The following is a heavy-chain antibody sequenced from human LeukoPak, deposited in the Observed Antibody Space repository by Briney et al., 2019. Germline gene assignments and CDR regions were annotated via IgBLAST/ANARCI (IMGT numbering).Heavy chain of an antibody. D-gene: IGHD3-22*01. Sequence: GGSLRLSCAASGFTFSSYEMNWVRQAPGKGLEWVSYISSSGSTIYYADSVKGRFTISRDNAKNSLYLQMNSLRAEDTAVYYCARSGVGGPYYYDSRGYGYWGQGTLVTVSS. CDR2: ISSSGSTI. CDR1: GFTFSSYE. V-gene: IGHV3-48*03. J-gene: IGHJ4*02. CDR3: ARSGVGGPYYYDSRGYGY.